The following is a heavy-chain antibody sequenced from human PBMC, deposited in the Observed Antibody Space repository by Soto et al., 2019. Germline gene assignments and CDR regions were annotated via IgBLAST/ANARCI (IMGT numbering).Heavy chain of an antibody. J-gene: IGHJ4*02. CDR2: ISSSSSYI. CDR1: GFTFSSYS. CDR3: ARDIDYGSGSRGDYFDY. V-gene: IGHV3-21*01. D-gene: IGHD3-10*01. Sequence: GGSLRLSCAASGFTFSSYSMNWVRQAPGKGLEWVSSISSSSSYIYYADSVKGRFTISRDNAKNSLYLQMNSLRAEDTAVYYCARDIDYGSGSRGDYFDYWGQGTLVTVSS.